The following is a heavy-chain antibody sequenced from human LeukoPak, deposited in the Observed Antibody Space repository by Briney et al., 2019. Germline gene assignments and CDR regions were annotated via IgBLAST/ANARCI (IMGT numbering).Heavy chain of an antibody. Sequence: PGGSLRLSCAASGFTFSSYAMHWVRQAPGKGLEWVAVISYDGSNKYYADSVKGRFTISRDNSKNTLYLQMNSLRAEDTAVCYCAKDPSRDTYGDFQDYWDQGTLVTVSS. J-gene: IGHJ4*02. D-gene: IGHD4-17*01. CDR2: ISYDGSNK. CDR1: GFTFSSYA. CDR3: AKDPSRDTYGDFQDY. V-gene: IGHV3-30*04.